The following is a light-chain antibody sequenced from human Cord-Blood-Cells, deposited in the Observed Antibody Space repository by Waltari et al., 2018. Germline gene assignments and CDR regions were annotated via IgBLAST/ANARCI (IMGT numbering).Light chain of an antibody. CDR1: SSDVSGYNY. V-gene: IGLV2-8*01. J-gene: IGLJ1*01. Sequence: QSALTQPPPASGSPGQSVTISCTGTSSDVSGYNYVPWYQQHPGKAPKLMIYEVSKRPSGVPDRFSGSKSGNTASLTVSGLQAEDEADYYCSSYAGSNNFVFGTGTKVTVL. CDR2: EVS. CDR3: SSYAGSNNFV.